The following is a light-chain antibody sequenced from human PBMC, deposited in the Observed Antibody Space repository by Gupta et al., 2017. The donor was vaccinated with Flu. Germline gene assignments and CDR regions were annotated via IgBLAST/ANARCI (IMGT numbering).Light chain of an antibody. CDR3: CSYAGSYTWV. J-gene: IGLJ3*02. Sequence: SALTQPRSVSGSPVQSVTISCTGTSSDVGGYNYVSWYQQHPGKAPKLMIYEVSKRPSGVPDRFSGSKSGNTASLTISGLQAEDEADYYCCSYAGSYTWVFGGGTKLTVL. V-gene: IGLV2-11*01. CDR1: SSDVGGYNY. CDR2: EVS.